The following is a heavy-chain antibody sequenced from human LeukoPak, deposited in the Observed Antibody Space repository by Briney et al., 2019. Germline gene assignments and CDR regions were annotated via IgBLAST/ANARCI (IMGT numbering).Heavy chain of an antibody. D-gene: IGHD3-22*01. CDR1: GGSISSYY. V-gene: IGHV4-59*01. CDR2: IYYSGST. J-gene: IGHJ4*02. Sequence: TSETLSLTCTVSGGSISSYYWSWIRQPPGKGLEWIGYIYYSGSTNYNPSLKSRVTISVDTSKNQFSLKLSSVTAADTAVYYCAKERAPRYDSSGYPGYWGQGTLVTVSS. CDR3: AKERAPRYDSSGYPGY.